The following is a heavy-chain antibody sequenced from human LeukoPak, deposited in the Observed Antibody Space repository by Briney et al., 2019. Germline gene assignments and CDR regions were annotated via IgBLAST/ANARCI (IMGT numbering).Heavy chain of an antibody. V-gene: IGHV4-59*01. CDR1: GGSISSYY. CDR2: IYYSGST. Sequence: SETLSLTCTVSGGSISSYYWSWIRQPPGKGLEWIGYIYYSGSTNYNPSLKSRVTISVDTSKNQFSPKLSSVTAADTAVYYCARGGGGYYPFDYWGQGTLVTVSS. D-gene: IGHD3-22*01. CDR3: ARGGGGYYPFDY. J-gene: IGHJ4*02.